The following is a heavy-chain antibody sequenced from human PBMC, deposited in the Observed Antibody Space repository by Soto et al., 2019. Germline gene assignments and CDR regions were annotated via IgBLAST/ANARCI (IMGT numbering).Heavy chain of an antibody. CDR3: AREGLTGPIGLYDYDGMAV. J-gene: IGHJ6*02. CDR2: MYYSGST. V-gene: IGHV4-59*01. CDR1: GGSISSYY. Sequence: QVQLQESGPGLVKPSETLSLTCTVSGGSISSYYWSWIRQPPGKGLEWIGYMYYSGSTNYNPSLKSRVTISVDTSKNQFSLKLSSVTAADTAVYCCAREGLTGPIGLYDYDGMAVWGQGTTVTVSS. D-gene: IGHD1-7*01.